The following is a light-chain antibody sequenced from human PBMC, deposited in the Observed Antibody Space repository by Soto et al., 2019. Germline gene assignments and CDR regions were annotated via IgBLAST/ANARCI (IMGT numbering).Light chain of an antibody. V-gene: IGKV1-39*01. CDR2: KAS. Sequence: DIHMTQSPSTLSASVGDRVTITCRASQSIGTWLAWYQQKPGKAPKFLIYKASNLQSGVPSRFSGSGSGTDFTLTISSLQPEDFATYYCQQSYSTPRTFGQGTKVDIK. J-gene: IGKJ1*01. CDR3: QQSYSTPRT. CDR1: QSIGTW.